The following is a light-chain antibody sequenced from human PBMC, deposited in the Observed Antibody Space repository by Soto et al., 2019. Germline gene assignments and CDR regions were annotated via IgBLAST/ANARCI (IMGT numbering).Light chain of an antibody. CDR2: GAS. J-gene: IGKJ2*01. CDR3: QQYNNRYT. CDR1: QSVSSS. Sequence: EIVMTQSPATLSVSPGERATLSCRASQSVSSSLAWYQHKPGQAPRLLIYGASIRATGIPARLSGSGSGTEFTLTISSLQSEDFAAYYCQQYNNRYTFGQGTKLEIK. V-gene: IGKV3D-15*01.